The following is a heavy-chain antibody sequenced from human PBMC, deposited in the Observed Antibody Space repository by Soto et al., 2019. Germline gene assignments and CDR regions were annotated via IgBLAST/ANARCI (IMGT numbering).Heavy chain of an antibody. CDR3: ARDALDSSSWYWFDP. J-gene: IGHJ5*02. V-gene: IGHV1-18*01. CDR2: ISAYNGNT. D-gene: IGHD6-13*01. Sequence: ASVKVSCKASGYTFTSYGISWVRQAPGQGLEWMGWISAYNGNTNYAQKLQGRVTMTTDTFTSTAYMELRSLRSDDTAVYYCARDALDSSSWYWFDPWGQGTLVTVSS. CDR1: GYTFTSYG.